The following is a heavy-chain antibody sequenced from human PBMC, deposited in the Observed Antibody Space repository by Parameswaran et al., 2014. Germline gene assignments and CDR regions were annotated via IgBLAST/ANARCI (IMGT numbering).Heavy chain of an antibody. J-gene: IGHJ4*02. CDR3: ASSPDLTTVTGYFDY. Sequence: PGKGLEWIGSIYYSGSTYYNPSLKSRVTISVDTSKNQFSLKLSSVTAADTAVYYCASSPDLTTVTGYFDYWGQGTLVTVSS. D-gene: IGHD4-17*01. V-gene: IGHV4-39*01. CDR2: IYYSGST.